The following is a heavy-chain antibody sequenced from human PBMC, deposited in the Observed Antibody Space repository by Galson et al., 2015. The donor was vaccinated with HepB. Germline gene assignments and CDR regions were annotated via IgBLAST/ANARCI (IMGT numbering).Heavy chain of an antibody. V-gene: IGHV1-3*01. CDR1: GYTFTSYA. CDR2: INAGNGNT. Sequence: SVKVSCKASGYTFTSYAMHWVRQAPGQRLEWMGWINAGNGNTKYSQKFQGRVTITRDTSASTAYMELSSLRSEDTAVYYCARAGRYSSSYDYWGQGTLVTVSS. CDR3: ARAGRYSSSYDY. D-gene: IGHD6-6*01. J-gene: IGHJ4*02.